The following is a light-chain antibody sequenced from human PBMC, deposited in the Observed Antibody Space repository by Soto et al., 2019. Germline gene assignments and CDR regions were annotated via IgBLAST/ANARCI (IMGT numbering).Light chain of an antibody. CDR2: GAS. V-gene: IGKV3-20*01. J-gene: IGKJ4*01. CDR3: QQYGNSRLT. CDR1: QSVNSNY. Sequence: IVLTQSPGTLSLSPGERATLSCRASQSVNSNYLAWYQQKPGQAPRLLIFGASSRATGIPDRFSSSGSGTDFTLAISRLEPEDFAVYYCQQYGNSRLTFGGGTKVEIK.